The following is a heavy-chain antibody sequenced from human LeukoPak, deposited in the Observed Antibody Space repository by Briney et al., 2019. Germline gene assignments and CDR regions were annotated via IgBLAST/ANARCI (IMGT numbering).Heavy chain of an antibody. D-gene: IGHD6-19*01. V-gene: IGHV3-23*01. CDR1: GFTFSSYA. Sequence: PGGSLRLSCAAPGFTFSSYAMSWVRQAPGKGLEWVSAISGSGGSTYYADSVKGRFTISRDNSKNTLYLQMNSLRAEDTAVYYCAKDKGYSSGWPFDYWGQGTLVTVPS. CDR2: ISGSGGST. J-gene: IGHJ4*02. CDR3: AKDKGYSSGWPFDY.